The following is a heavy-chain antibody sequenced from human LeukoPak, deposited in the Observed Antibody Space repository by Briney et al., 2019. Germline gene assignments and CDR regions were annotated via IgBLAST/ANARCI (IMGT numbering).Heavy chain of an antibody. CDR3: VRRVQTSAYYGSGSYGY. CDR1: GYTFTSYD. V-gene: IGHV1-8*01. CDR2: MNPYSGNT. Sequence: ASVKVSCKASGYTFTSYDINWVRQVTGQGLEWMGWMNPYSGNTGYAQKFQGRVSMTRDTSISTAYMELSSLRSEDTAMYYCVRRVQTSAYYGSGSYGYWGQGTLVTVSS. D-gene: IGHD3-10*01. J-gene: IGHJ4*02.